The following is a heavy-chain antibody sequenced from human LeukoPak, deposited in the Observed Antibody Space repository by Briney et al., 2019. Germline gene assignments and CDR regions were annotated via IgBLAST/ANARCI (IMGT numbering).Heavy chain of an antibody. CDR3: AKDSARIAAAGTFDY. CDR2: ISGSGGST. CDR1: GFTFSSYA. Sequence: GGSLGLSCAASGFTFSSYAMSWVRQAPGKGLEWVSAISGSGGSTYYADSVKGRFTISRDNSKNTLYLQMNSLRAEDTAVYYCAKDSARIAAAGTFDYWGQGTLVTVSS. V-gene: IGHV3-23*01. J-gene: IGHJ4*02. D-gene: IGHD6-13*01.